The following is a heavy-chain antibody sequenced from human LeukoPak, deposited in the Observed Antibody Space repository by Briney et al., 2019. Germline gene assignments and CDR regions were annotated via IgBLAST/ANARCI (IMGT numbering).Heavy chain of an antibody. V-gene: IGHV3-74*01. CDR2: INSDESST. D-gene: IGHD3-10*01. Sequence: PGGSLRLSCAASGFTFSGNWMHWVRQAPGKGLMWVASINSDESSTSYADSVKGRFTISRDNAKKTLYLQMNSLRAEDTAVYYCAKDYSLWFGELPSIGYFDYWGQGTLVTVSS. CDR1: GFTFSGNW. J-gene: IGHJ4*02. CDR3: AKDYSLWFGELPSIGYFDY.